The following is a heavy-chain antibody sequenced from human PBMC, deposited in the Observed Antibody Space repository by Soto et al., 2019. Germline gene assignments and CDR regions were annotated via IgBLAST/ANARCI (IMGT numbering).Heavy chain of an antibody. Sequence: PGGSLRLSCAGSGFTFWNYGMHWVRQAPGKGLEWVAVISFDGRNEYYADSMKGRFTISRDNSKNTLSLQMNSLRPDDTAVYYCAKSFKRNVGGVPPPAYGGRGTLDPGSA. D-gene: IGHD3-16*01. V-gene: IGHV3-30*18. CDR2: ISFDGRNE. CDR3: AKSFKRNVGGVPPPAY. J-gene: IGHJ4*02. CDR1: GFTFWNYG.